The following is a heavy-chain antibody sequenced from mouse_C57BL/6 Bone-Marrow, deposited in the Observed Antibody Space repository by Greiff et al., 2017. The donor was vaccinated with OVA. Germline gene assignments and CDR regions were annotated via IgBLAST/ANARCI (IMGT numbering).Heavy chain of an antibody. V-gene: IGHV3-6*01. CDR2: ISYDGSN. CDR1: GYSITSGYY. CDR3: ARGYCGRSDY. D-gene: IGHD1-1*01. Sequence: DVQLQESGPGLVKPSQSLSLTCSVTGYSITSGYYWNWIRQFPGNILEWMGYISYDGSNNYNPSLKNRISITRDTSKNQFFLKLDSVTTEDTATYYCARGYCGRSDYWGQGTTLTVSS. J-gene: IGHJ2*01.